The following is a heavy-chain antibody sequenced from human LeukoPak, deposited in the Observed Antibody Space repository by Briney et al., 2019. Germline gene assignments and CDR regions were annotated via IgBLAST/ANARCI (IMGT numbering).Heavy chain of an antibody. CDR3: VRGPSSRNFDI. Sequence: ASVKVSCKASGYTFTSNAIHWVRQAPGQSLEWMGWINTDNGNTKYSEKFQGRVTITRDTSASTAYMELSSLRSEDTAVYYCVRGPSSRNFDIWGQGTMVTVSS. J-gene: IGHJ3*02. CDR1: GYTFTSNA. D-gene: IGHD6-6*01. V-gene: IGHV1-3*04. CDR2: INTDNGNT.